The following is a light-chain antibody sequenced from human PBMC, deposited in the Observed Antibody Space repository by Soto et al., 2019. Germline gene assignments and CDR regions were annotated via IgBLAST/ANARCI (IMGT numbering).Light chain of an antibody. CDR2: GAS. Sequence: IQMTQSRSTLNASVGDRVTITCRASQGVTSRLAWYQQKPGKAPKLLIYGASNLESGVPSRFSGSGSGTEVTLTISSLQPDDFASYYCQQYNSSSLTFGGGTTVEIK. CDR1: QGVTSR. J-gene: IGKJ4*01. CDR3: QQYNSSSLT. V-gene: IGKV1-5*01.